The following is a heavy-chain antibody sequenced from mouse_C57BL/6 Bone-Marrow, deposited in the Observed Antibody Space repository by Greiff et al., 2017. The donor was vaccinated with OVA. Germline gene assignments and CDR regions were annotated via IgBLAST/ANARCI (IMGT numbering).Heavy chain of an antibody. D-gene: IGHD2-5*01. Sequence: VQLQQSGAELVRPGASVKLSCTASGFNIKDDYMHWVKQRPEQGLEWIGWIDPENGDTEYASKLQGKATITADTSSNTAYLQLSSLTSEDTAVYYCTTSYYSNYDYWGQGTTLTVSS. J-gene: IGHJ2*01. CDR2: IDPENGDT. CDR1: GFNIKDDY. CDR3: TTSYYSNYDY. V-gene: IGHV14-4*01.